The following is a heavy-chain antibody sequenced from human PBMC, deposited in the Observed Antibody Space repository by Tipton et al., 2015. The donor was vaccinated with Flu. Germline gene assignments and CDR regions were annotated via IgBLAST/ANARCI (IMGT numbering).Heavy chain of an antibody. CDR2: GHYSEST. CDR3: ARGARSSSSPFDY. Sequence: TLSLTCPVSGDSVSSSTYYWAWIRQPPGKGLEWIGSGHYSESTYYNPSLKSRVTISVGTSGDHLSLKVTSVTAADTAVYFCARGARSSSSPFDYWGQGTQVTVSA. CDR1: GDSVSSSTYY. J-gene: IGHJ4*02. D-gene: IGHD6-6*01. V-gene: IGHV4-39*07.